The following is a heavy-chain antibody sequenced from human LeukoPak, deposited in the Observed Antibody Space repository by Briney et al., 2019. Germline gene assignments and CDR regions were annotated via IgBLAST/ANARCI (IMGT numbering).Heavy chain of an antibody. CDR2: KHYSGNT. V-gene: IGHV4-39*07. CDR1: GGSISSSSYY. D-gene: IGHD1-1*01. Sequence: SETLSLTCTVSGGSISSSSYYWAWIRQPPGKGLEWTGSKHYSGNTYHNPSLKSRVTISVDTSKNHFSLKLNSVTAADTAVYYCARWNRLIDYWGQGTLVTVSS. J-gene: IGHJ4*02. CDR3: ARWNRLIDY.